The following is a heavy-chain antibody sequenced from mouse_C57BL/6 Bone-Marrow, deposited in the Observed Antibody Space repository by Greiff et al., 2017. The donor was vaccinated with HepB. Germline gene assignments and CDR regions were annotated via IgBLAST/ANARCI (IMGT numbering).Heavy chain of an antibody. Sequence: EVKLMESGGGLVQPGGSLKLSCAASGFTFSDYYMYWVRQTPEKRLEWVAYISNGGGSTYYPDTVKGRFTISRDNAKNTLYLQMSRLKSEDTAMYYCARLYYYGSSYLDYWGQGTTLTVSS. CDR1: GFTFSDYY. V-gene: IGHV5-12*01. J-gene: IGHJ2*01. CDR2: ISNGGGST. D-gene: IGHD1-1*01. CDR3: ARLYYYGSSYLDY.